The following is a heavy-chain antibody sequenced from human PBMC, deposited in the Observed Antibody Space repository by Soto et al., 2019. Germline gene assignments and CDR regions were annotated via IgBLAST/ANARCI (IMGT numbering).Heavy chain of an antibody. J-gene: IGHJ6*02. CDR2: INHSGST. Sequence: SETLSLTCTVSGGSISSSSYYWGWIRQPPGKGLEWIGEINHSGSTNYNPSLKSRVTISVDTSKNQFSLKLSSVTAADTAVYYCARIVQWLRYGMDVWGQGNTVTVSS. CDR1: GGSISSSSYY. CDR3: ARIVQWLRYGMDV. V-gene: IGHV4-39*07. D-gene: IGHD6-19*01.